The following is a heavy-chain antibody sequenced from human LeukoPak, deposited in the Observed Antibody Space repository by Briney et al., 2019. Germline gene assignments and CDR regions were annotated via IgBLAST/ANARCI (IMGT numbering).Heavy chain of an antibody. J-gene: IGHJ3*01. CDR1: DGSIGTYY. CDR2: IYYSGST. Sequence: PSETLSLTCSVSDGSIGTYYWSWIRQFSGKRLEWLGYIYYSGSTNLNPSLKSRITMSVDTSKNQVSLSVRSVTAADTAVYYCARGPRNPDQHDSTVHKGFDVWGQGTTVTVS. D-gene: IGHD2-8*02. CDR3: ARGPRNPDQHDSTVHKGFDV. V-gene: IGHV4-59*08.